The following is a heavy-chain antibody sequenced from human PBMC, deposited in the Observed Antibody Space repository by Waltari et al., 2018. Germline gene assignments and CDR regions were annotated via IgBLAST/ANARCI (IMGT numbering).Heavy chain of an antibody. J-gene: IGHJ3*02. V-gene: IGHV1-8*01. CDR2: MNPNSGNT. Sequence: QVQLVQSGAEVKKPGASVKVSCKASGYTFTSYDITGVRQATGQGLEWMGWMNPNSGNTGYAQKFQGRVTMTRNTSISTAYMELSSLRSEDTAVYYCARGRLADLEDAFDIWGQGTMVTVSS. CDR1: GYTFTSYD. CDR3: ARGRLADLEDAFDI. D-gene: IGHD6-6*01.